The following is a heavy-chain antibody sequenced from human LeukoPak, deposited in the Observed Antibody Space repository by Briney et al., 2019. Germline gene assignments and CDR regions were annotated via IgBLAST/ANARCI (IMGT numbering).Heavy chain of an antibody. D-gene: IGHD1-26*01. CDR1: GVSVTNYY. Sequence: SSETLTLTCTVSGVSVTNYYWAWIRQPAGKGLGWIGRMYISGSTNYNPSLKSRVTISIDKTKNQFSLRLNSVTAADTAVYFCARDYLVGAPLDSWGQGTLVTVSP. CDR3: ARDYLVGAPLDS. V-gene: IGHV4-4*07. CDR2: MYISGST. J-gene: IGHJ4*02.